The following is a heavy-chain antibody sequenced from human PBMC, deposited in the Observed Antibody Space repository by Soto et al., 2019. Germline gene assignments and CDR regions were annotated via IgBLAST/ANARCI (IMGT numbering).Heavy chain of an antibody. CDR1: GFTFSNFG. CDR3: AKGSEVARQELDY. J-gene: IGHJ4*02. Sequence: QVQLVESGEGVFQPGRSLRLSWAAPGFTFSNFGMHWVRQAPGMGLEWVAVISSDGRDKYYSDSVKGRFTISRDNSKNTLFLQMNSLRVEDTAVYYCAKGSEVARQELDYWGQGTLVTVSS. V-gene: IGHV3-30*18. D-gene: IGHD2-15*01. CDR2: ISSDGRDK.